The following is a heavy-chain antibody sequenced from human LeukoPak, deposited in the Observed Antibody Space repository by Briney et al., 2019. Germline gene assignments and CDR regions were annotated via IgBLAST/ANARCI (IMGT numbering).Heavy chain of an antibody. J-gene: IGHJ4*02. CDR1: GCTVITND. Sequence: GGSLRLSCAASGCTVITNDMTWVRQAPGKGLKWVSVLYSDGNTKYADSVQGRFTISRDNSKNTLYLEMNSLSPDDTAVYYCARGVEPLAANTLAYWGQGTLVTVSS. CDR2: LYSDGNT. V-gene: IGHV3-53*01. CDR3: ARGVEPLAANTLAY. D-gene: IGHD1-14*01.